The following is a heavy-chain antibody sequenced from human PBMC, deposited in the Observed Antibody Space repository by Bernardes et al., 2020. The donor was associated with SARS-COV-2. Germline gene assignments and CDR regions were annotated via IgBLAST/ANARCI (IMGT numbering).Heavy chain of an antibody. CDR1: GYSFTSYW. J-gene: IGHJ4*02. Sequence: SLNISCKGSGYSFTSYWISWVRQMPGTGLEWMGRIDPSDSYTNYSPSFQGHVTISADKSISTAYLQWSSLKASDTAMYYCARHVGGNPVFGYWGQGTLVTVSS. CDR3: ARHVGGNPVFGY. V-gene: IGHV5-10-1*01. CDR2: IDPSDSYT. D-gene: IGHD2-15*01.